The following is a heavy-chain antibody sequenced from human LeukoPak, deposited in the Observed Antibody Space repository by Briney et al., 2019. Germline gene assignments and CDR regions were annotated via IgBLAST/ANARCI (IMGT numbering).Heavy chain of an antibody. CDR1: GFTFSSYE. CDR3: ARRRGYYYNNWFDP. CDR2: ISSSGSTI. J-gene: IGHJ5*02. V-gene: IGHV3-48*03. Sequence: PGGSLRLSCAASGFTFSSYEMNWVRQAPGKGLEWVSYISSSGSTIYYADSVKGRFTISRDNAKNSLYLQMNSLRAEDTAVYYCARRRGYYYNNWFDPWGQGTLVTVSS. D-gene: IGHD3-10*01.